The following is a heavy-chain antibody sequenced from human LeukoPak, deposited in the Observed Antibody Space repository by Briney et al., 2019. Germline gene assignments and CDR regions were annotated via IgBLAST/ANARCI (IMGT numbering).Heavy chain of an antibody. CDR1: GGSISSYY. CDR3: ARDRWAAAGYYYYYMDV. V-gene: IGHV4-59*01. J-gene: IGHJ6*03. D-gene: IGHD6-13*01. CDR2: IYYSGST. Sequence: SGTLSLTCTVSGGSISSYYWSWIRQPPGKGLEWIGYIYYSGSTNYNPSLKSRVTISVDTSKNQFSLKLSSVTAADTAVYYCARDRWAAAGYYYYYMDVWGKGTTVTVSS.